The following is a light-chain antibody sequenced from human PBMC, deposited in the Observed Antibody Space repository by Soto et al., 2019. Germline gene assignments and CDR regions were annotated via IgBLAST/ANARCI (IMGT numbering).Light chain of an antibody. Sequence: QSALTQPASVSGSPGQSITISCTGTSSDVGGYNYVSWYQQRPGKAPKLMIYDVGNRPSGVSNRFSGSKSGNTASLTISGLQAEDEADYYCSSYTSSSTYVIFGGGTKLTVL. J-gene: IGLJ2*01. V-gene: IGLV2-14*03. CDR2: DVG. CDR3: SSYTSSSTYVI. CDR1: SSDVGGYNY.